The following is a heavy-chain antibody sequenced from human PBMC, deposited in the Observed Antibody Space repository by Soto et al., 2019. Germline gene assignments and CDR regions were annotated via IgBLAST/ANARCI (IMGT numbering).Heavy chain of an antibody. CDR2: IIPILGIA. J-gene: IGHJ6*02. CDR3: ARGIAVAGIAYYGMDV. Sequence: QVQLVQSGAEVKKPGSSVRISSKASGGTFSSYTISWVRQAPGQGLEWMGRIIPILGIANYAQKFQGRVTITADKSTSTAYMELSSLRSEDTAVYYCARGIAVAGIAYYGMDVWGQGTTVTVSS. V-gene: IGHV1-69*02. D-gene: IGHD6-19*01. CDR1: GGTFSSYT.